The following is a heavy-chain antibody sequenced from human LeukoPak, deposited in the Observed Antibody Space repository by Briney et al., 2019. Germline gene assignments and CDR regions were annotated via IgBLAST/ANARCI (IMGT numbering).Heavy chain of an antibody. CDR2: ISYDGSNK. J-gene: IGHJ4*02. CDR3: AKELYYGSGGNYYFDY. D-gene: IGHD3-10*01. Sequence: GRSLRLSCAASGFTFSSYGMHWVRQAPGKGLEWVAVISYDGSNKYYADSVKGRFTISRDNSKNTLYLQMNSLRAEDTAVYYCAKELYYGSGGNYYFDYWGQGTLVTVSS. V-gene: IGHV3-30*18. CDR1: GFTFSSYG.